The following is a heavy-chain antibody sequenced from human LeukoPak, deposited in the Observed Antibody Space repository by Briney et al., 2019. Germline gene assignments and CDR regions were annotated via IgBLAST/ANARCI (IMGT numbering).Heavy chain of an antibody. CDR1: GFTVSNTY. V-gene: IGHV3-66*01. CDR2: IYSGGST. D-gene: IGHD4-17*01. J-gene: IGHJ4*02. CDR3: AKLAVTTFHYFDY. Sequence: GGSLRLSCAASGFTVSNTYMSWVRQAPGKGLEWVSLIYSGGSTYYADSVKGRFTISRDTSKNTLYLQMNSLRAEDTAVYYCAKLAVTTFHYFDYWGQGTLVTVSS.